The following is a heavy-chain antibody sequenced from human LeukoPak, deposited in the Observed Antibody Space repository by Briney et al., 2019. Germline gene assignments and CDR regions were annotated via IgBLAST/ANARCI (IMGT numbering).Heavy chain of an antibody. CDR2: ISAYNGNT. D-gene: IGHD3-10*01. Sequence: ASVKVSCKASGYTFTSYGISWVRQAPGQGLEWMGWISAYNGNTNYAQKLQGRVTMTTDTSTSTAYMELRSLRSDDTAVYYCARVSRLGGFGDLLEDYGGQVAPVPAS. CDR3: ARVSRLGGFGDLLEDY. CDR1: GYTFTSYG. J-gene: IGHJ4*02. V-gene: IGHV1-18*01.